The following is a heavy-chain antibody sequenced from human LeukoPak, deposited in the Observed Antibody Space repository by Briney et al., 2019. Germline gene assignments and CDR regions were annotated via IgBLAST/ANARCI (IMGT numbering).Heavy chain of an antibody. CDR1: GFTFDDYA. CDR2: ISWNSGSI. CDR3: AKVLVVPAAVGEFYYFDF. Sequence: GRSLRLSCAASGFTFDDYAMHWVRQAPGKGLEWVSGISWNSGSIGYADSVKGRFTISRDNAKNLLYLQMNSLRAEDTALYYCAKVLVVPAAVGEFYYFDFWGQGTLVTVSS. V-gene: IGHV3-9*01. J-gene: IGHJ4*02. D-gene: IGHD2-2*01.